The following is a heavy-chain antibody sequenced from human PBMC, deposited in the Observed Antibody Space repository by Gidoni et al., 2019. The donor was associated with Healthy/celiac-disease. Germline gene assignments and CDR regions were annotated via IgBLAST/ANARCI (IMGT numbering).Heavy chain of an antibody. CDR3: ARGLGEYGDYTYYFDY. CDR2: VGAAGDT. J-gene: IGHJ4*02. D-gene: IGHD4-17*01. CDR1: GFTFRSYD. Sequence: EVQLLESGGGLVQPGGSLRLSCAASGFTFRSYDMHWVRQATGNGLEWVSDVGAAGDTYYPGSGKDRFTISRENAKNSLYLQMNSLRAGDTAVYYCARGLGEYGDYTYYFDYWGQGTLVTVSS. V-gene: IGHV3-13*01.